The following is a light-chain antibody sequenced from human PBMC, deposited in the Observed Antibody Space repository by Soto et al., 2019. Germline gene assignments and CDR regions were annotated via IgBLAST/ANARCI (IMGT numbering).Light chain of an antibody. CDR1: QSVSSSY. J-gene: IGKJ4*01. CDR2: GAS. Sequence: EIVLTQSPGTLSLSPGERATLSCRASQSVSSSYLAWYQQKPGQAPRLLIYGASSRATGIPDRFSGSGSGTDFTLTISRLEPEVFAVYYCQRYGSSLLTFGGGTKVDIK. V-gene: IGKV3-20*01. CDR3: QRYGSSLLT.